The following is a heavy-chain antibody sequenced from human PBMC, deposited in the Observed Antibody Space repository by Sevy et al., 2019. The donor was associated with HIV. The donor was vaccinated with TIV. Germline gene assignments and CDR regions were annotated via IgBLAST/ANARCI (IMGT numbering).Heavy chain of an antibody. CDR1: XXXXXXXX. V-gene: IGHV3-23*01. J-gene: IGHJ1*01. CDR2: XXXXXXKI. Sequence: GGSLRLSXVVSXXXXXXXXMXWXXXXPGKXXXWXSTXXXXXXKINYADSVKGRFIISRDDSKNTLYLQMNSLRAEDTXVYXXXXXGXXXXXXXWGQXXLVTVSS. CDR3: XXXGXXXXXXX.